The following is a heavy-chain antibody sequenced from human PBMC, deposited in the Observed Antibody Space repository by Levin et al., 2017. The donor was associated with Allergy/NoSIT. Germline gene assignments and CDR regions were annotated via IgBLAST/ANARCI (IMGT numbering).Heavy chain of an antibody. V-gene: IGHV3-30*04. Sequence: GGSLRLSCAASGFTFDNFAMHWVRQAPGKGLERLGIISYDGINTNYADSVRGRFSISRDKSKNTLYLQMNGLRTEDTAVYYCVRDNNGDYWGQGTLVTVSS. J-gene: IGHJ4*02. CDR2: ISYDGINT. CDR3: VRDNNGDY. CDR1: GFTFDNFA. D-gene: IGHD1/OR15-1a*01.